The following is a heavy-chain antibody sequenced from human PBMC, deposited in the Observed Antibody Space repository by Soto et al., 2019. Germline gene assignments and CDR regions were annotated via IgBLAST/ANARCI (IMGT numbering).Heavy chain of an antibody. Sequence: PSETLSLTCAVYGGSFSGYYWSWLRPPPGKGLEWIGAANHSGSTNYNPPLKSRVTISVDTSKNQFSRKLRSVTAADTAVYYCAREGRGYDRSGWLYYSYGMDVWGQGTTVSVSS. J-gene: IGHJ6*02. D-gene: IGHD3-22*01. CDR1: GGSFSGYY. CDR2: ANHSGST. V-gene: IGHV4-34*01. CDR3: AREGRGYDRSGWLYYSYGMDV.